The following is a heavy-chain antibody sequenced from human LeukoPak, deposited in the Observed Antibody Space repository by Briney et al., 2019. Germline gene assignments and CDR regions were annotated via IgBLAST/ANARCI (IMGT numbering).Heavy chain of an antibody. Sequence: GGSLRLSCAASGFTFDDYAMHWVRQAPGKGLEWVSGISWNSDTIGYADSVKGQFTISGDNAKNSLYVQMNSLRAEDTALYYCAKVIVGATGAFDIWGQGTMVTVSS. CDR2: ISWNSDTI. CDR3: AKVIVGATGAFDI. CDR1: GFTFDDYA. J-gene: IGHJ3*02. V-gene: IGHV3-9*01. D-gene: IGHD1-26*01.